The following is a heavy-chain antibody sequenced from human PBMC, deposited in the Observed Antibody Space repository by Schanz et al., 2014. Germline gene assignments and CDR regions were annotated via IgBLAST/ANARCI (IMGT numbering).Heavy chain of an antibody. J-gene: IGHJ3*02. D-gene: IGHD3-9*01. CDR1: GYSFTSYS. V-gene: IGHV1-46*01. Sequence: QVKLVQSGADVKKPGASVKVSCKAFGYSFTSYSIHWVRQAPGQGLEWMGRIYLSDGSTRYAQKFQGRVTVTRDTSTTTVYMDLSSLISEDTAVYYCAFDRDDAYDIWGQGTTVTVSS. CDR2: IYLSDGST. CDR3: AFDRDDAYDI.